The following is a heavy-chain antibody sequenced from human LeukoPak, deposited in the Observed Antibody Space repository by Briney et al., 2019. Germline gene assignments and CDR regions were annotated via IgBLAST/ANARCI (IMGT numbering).Heavy chain of an antibody. CDR1: GGTFSSYA. J-gene: IGHJ4*02. Sequence: SVKVSCKASGGTFSSYAISWVRQAPGQGLEWMGRIIPIFGTANYAQKFQGRVTITTDESTSTAYMELSSLRSDDTAVYYCARVEGWPITMVRDRTGYFDYWGQGTLVTVSS. CDR2: IIPIFGTA. D-gene: IGHD3-10*01. CDR3: ARVEGWPITMVRDRTGYFDY. V-gene: IGHV1-69*05.